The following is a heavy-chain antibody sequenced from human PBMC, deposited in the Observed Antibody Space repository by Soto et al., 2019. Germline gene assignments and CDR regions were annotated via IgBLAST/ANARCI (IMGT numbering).Heavy chain of an antibody. Sequence: SETLSLTRTVSGASISSGGYYWSWIRQHPGKGLEWIGYIYYSGSTYYNPSLKSRVTISVDTSKNQFSLKLSSVTAADTAVYYCARERLRKFDYWGQGTLVTVSS. CDR2: IYYSGST. CDR1: GASISSGGYY. CDR3: ARERLRKFDY. D-gene: IGHD4-17*01. V-gene: IGHV4-31*03. J-gene: IGHJ4*02.